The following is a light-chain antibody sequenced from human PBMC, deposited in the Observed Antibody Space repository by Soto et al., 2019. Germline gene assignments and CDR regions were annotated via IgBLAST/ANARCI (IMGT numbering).Light chain of an antibody. V-gene: IGKV3-11*01. CDR2: AVS. Sequence: LTPSPAAFSLSPGKRATLSRRASQNIGSWLIWYQQKPGKVPRLLIYAVSNRDTGIPARFSGSGSGTDFTLTISSLEPEDFAVYYCQQRSNWPRTFGQGTKVDIK. CDR1: QNIGSW. J-gene: IGKJ1*01. CDR3: QQRSNWPRT.